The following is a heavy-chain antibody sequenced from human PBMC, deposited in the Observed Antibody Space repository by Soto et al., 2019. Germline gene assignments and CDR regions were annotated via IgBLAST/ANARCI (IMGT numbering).Heavy chain of an antibody. V-gene: IGHV3-33*01. J-gene: IGHJ6*02. CDR2: IWYDGSNK. Sequence: RSLRLSCSASGFTFSSYGMHWVRQAPGKGLEWVAVIWYDGSNKYYADSVKGRFTISRDNSKNTLYLQMNSLRAEDTAVYYCARDAGPHGMDVWGQGTTVTVSS. CDR3: ARDAGPHGMDV. CDR1: GFTFSSYG.